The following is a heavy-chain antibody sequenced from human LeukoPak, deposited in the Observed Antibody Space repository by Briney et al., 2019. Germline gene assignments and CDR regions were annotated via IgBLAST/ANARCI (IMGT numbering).Heavy chain of an antibody. Sequence: SVKVSCKASGGTFSSYAISWVRQAPGQGLEWMGGIIPIFGTANYAQKFQGRVTITADESTSTAYMELSSLRSEDTAVYYCARFRGPIDAFDIWSQGTMVTVSS. D-gene: IGHD3-10*01. CDR1: GGTFSSYA. V-gene: IGHV1-69*13. CDR2: IIPIFGTA. CDR3: ARFRGPIDAFDI. J-gene: IGHJ3*02.